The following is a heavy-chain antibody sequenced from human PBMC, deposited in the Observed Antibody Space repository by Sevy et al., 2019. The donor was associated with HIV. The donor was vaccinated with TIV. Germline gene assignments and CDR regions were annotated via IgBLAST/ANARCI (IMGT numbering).Heavy chain of an antibody. V-gene: IGHV1-8*01. D-gene: IGHD3-10*01. CDR3: ARAIGTTVVTPVDY. Sequence: ASVKVSCKASGYTFTRYEINWVRQATGQGLEWMGWMNPNSGDTGSVQKFQGRVTMTRNTSISTAYMELSSLRSDDTAVYYCARAIGTTVVTPVDYWGQGTLVTVSS. CDR1: GYTFTRYE. J-gene: IGHJ4*02. CDR2: MNPNSGDT.